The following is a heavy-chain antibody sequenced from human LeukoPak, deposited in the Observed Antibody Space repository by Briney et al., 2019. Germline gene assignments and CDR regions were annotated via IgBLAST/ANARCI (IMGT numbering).Heavy chain of an antibody. Sequence: SETLSLTCTVSGGSMNNYYWRWIRQPPGKGLEWIGYIYYTGTANYNPSLKGRLTISVDTSKSQFSLKLSSVTAADTAVYYCARHNLGCISTGCYNYAMDVWGQRTTVTVSS. J-gene: IGHJ6*02. D-gene: IGHD2-2*02. CDR2: IYYTGTA. CDR1: GGSMNNYY. CDR3: ARHNLGCISTGCYNYAMDV. V-gene: IGHV4-59*08.